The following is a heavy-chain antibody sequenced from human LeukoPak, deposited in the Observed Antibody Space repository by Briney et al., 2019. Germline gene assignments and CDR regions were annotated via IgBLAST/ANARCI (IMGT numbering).Heavy chain of an antibody. CDR3: ARDGGIAAAGTFAY. CDR1: GFTFSSYA. CDR2: ISSNGGST. D-gene: IGHD6-13*01. Sequence: PGGSLRLSCAASGFTFSSYAMHWVRQAPGKGLEYVSAISSNGGSTYYANSVKGRFTISRDNSKNTLYLQMGSLRAEDMAVYYCARDGGIAAAGTFAYWGQGTLVTVSS. J-gene: IGHJ4*02. V-gene: IGHV3-64*01.